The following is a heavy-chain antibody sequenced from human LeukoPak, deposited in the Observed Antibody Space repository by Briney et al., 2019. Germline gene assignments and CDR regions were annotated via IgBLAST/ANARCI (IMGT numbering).Heavy chain of an antibody. CDR2: INHSGST. Sequence: ASETLSLTCAVYGGSFSGYYWSWIRQPPGKGLERIGEINHSGSTNYNPSLKSRVTISVDTSKNQFSLKLSSVTAADTAVYYCARTYYYDSSGYDWGQGTLVTVSS. CDR1: GGSFSGYY. D-gene: IGHD3-22*01. J-gene: IGHJ4*02. V-gene: IGHV4-34*01. CDR3: ARTYYYDSSGYD.